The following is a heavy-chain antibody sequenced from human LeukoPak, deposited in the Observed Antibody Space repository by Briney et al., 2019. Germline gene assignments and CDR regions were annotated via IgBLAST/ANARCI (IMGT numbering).Heavy chain of an antibody. V-gene: IGHV3-64D*06. D-gene: IGHD6-19*01. Sequence: PGGSLRLSCSASGFPFRSYAMHSVRQAPGKGLEYVSAISSNGGSTYYADSVKGRFTISRDNSKNTLYLQMSSLRAEDTAVYYCVKDSSGPFSNFDYWGQGTLVTVSS. J-gene: IGHJ4*02. CDR1: GFPFRSYA. CDR2: ISSNGGST. CDR3: VKDSSGPFSNFDY.